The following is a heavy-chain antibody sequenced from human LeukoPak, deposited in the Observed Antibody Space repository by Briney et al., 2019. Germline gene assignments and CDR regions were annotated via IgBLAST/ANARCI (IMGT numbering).Heavy chain of an antibody. Sequence: PVKVSCKASGGTFSSYAISWVRQAPGQGLEWMGGIIPIFGTANYAQKFQGRVTITADESTSTAYMELSSLRSEDTAVYYCASSYYDSSGYYYFDYWGQGTLVTVSS. V-gene: IGHV1-69*13. D-gene: IGHD3-22*01. J-gene: IGHJ4*02. CDR3: ASSYYDSSGYYYFDY. CDR2: IIPIFGTA. CDR1: GGTFSSYA.